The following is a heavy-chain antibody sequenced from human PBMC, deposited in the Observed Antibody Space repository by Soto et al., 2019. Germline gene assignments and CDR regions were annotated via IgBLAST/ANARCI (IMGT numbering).Heavy chain of an antibody. D-gene: IGHD2-15*01. CDR2: INPSSSAT. J-gene: IGHJ6*02. CDR3: ARGYCRSGNCYRFYYYDMDA. V-gene: IGHV1-46*01. CDR1: GYTITSYY. Sequence: ASLKVSCKASGYTITSYYMHWVRQAPGQGREWMGIINPSSSATRYSQKFQGRVTMTRDVSTSTVYMEMSGLRSEDTAVYYCARGYCRSGNCYRFYYYDMDAWGPGTTVTVYS.